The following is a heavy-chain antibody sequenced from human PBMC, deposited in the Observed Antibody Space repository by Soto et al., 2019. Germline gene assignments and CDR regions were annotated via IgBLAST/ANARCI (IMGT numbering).Heavy chain of an antibody. V-gene: IGHV4-59*01. CDR3: ARDMPYAAGSLAGCDY. D-gene: IGHD1-26*01. CDR1: GDSITGSY. J-gene: IGHJ4*02. Sequence: SETLSLTCTVSGDSITGSYWSWIRQPPGKTLEWIGYIYHSGTTTYNPSLKSRVSVSVDTSKNQFSLRLTSVIAADTAVYYCARDMPYAAGSLAGCDYWGQGSLVTVSS. CDR2: IYHSGTT.